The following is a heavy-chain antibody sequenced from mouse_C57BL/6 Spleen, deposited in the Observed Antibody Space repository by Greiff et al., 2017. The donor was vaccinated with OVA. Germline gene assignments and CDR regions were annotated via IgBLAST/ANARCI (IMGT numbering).Heavy chain of an antibody. D-gene: IGHD2-4*01. V-gene: IGHV3-6*01. J-gene: IGHJ3*01. CDR1: GYSITSGYY. CDR2: ISYDGSN. CDR3: ARAYDYDSWFAY. Sequence: EVKLMESGPGLVKPSQSLSLTCSVTGYSITSGYYWNWIRQFPGNKLEWMGYISYDGSNNYNPSLKNRISITRDTSKNQFFLKLNSVTTEDTATDYCARAYDYDSWFAYWGQGTLVTVSA.